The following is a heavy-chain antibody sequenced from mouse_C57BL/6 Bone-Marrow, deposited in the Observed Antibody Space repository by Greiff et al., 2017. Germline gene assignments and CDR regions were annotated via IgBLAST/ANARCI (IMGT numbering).Heavy chain of an antibody. Sequence: QVQLQQPGAELVKPGASVKLSCKASGYTFTSYWMQWVKQRPGQGLEWIGEIGPSDSYTNYNQKFKGKATLNVDTSSSTAYMQLSSLTSEDSAVYYCAREGWYFDVWGTGTTVTVSS. CDR3: AREGWYFDV. CDR2: IGPSDSYT. V-gene: IGHV1-50*01. J-gene: IGHJ1*03. CDR1: GYTFTSYW.